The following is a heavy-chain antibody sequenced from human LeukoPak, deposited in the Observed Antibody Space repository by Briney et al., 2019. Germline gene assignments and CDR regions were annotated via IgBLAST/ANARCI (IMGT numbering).Heavy chain of an antibody. CDR1: TYTFTTTYG. Sequence: ASVKVSCKASTYTFTTTYGFSWVRQAPGQGLEWMGFITTYNGNTNYAQKIQDRITMTTDTSTSTTYMELRSLGSDDTAVYYCARDRNQLFDYWGQGTLVTVSS. V-gene: IGHV1-18*01. CDR3: ARDRNQLFDY. J-gene: IGHJ4*02. D-gene: IGHD2-2*01. CDR2: ITTYNGNT.